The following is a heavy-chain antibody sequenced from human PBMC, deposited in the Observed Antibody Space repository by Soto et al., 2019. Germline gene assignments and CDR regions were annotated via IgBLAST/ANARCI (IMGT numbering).Heavy chain of an antibody. D-gene: IGHD3-3*01. V-gene: IGHV1-69*08. CDR3: ARDRITTRGDAFDL. CDR1: GGTFSTYI. CDR2: IIPTPDIT. Sequence: QVQLVQSGAEVRKPGSSVKVSCKAPGGTFSTYIISWVRQAPGQGLEWMGRIIPTPDITNYAQKFQGRVTVTADRSTSTAYMELTSLKSEDTAVYYCARDRITTRGDAFDLWGQGTMVTVSS. J-gene: IGHJ3*01.